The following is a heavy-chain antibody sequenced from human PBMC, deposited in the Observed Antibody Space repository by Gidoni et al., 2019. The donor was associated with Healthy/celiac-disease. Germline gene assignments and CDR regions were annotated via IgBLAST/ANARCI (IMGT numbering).Heavy chain of an antibody. D-gene: IGHD6-19*01. CDR1: GYTFTGYY. J-gene: IGHJ4*02. Sequence: QVQLVQAGAEVKNTGASVKVSCKASGYTFTGYYMHWVRHAPGQGLELMGWINPNSGGTNYAQKFQGRVTMTRDTSISTAYMELSRLRSDDTAVYYCASRGSRAVAGTSLDYWGQGTLVTVSS. CDR2: INPNSGGT. V-gene: IGHV1-2*02. CDR3: ASRGSRAVAGTSLDY.